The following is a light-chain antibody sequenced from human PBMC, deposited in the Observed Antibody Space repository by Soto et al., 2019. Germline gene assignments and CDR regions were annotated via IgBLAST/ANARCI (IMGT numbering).Light chain of an antibody. V-gene: IGLV1-40*01. Sequence: QSVLTQPPSVSGAPGQRVTISCTGSSSDVGAAYDVHWYQHLPGTAPKLLIYGNSNRPSGVPDRFSGSKSGTSASLAITGLQAEDEADYYCQSSDSRLSGYVFGTGTKVTVL. CDR2: GNS. J-gene: IGLJ1*01. CDR3: QSSDSRLSGYV. CDR1: SSDVGAAYD.